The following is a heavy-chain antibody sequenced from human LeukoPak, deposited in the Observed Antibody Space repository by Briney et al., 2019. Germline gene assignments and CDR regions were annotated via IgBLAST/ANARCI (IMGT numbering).Heavy chain of an antibody. J-gene: IGHJ5*01. V-gene: IGHV1-2*02. Sequence: ASVKVSCKASGYTFTGYYMHWVRQAPRQAPEWMGWINPNSGGTNYAQKFQGRVTMTRDTANSSDYMELSRLRSEDTAVYYCARVNPRRGFGELIRPRKGWFDSWGQGTLVTVSS. D-gene: IGHD3-10*01. CDR3: ARVNPRRGFGELIRPRKGWFDS. CDR1: GYTFTGYY. CDR2: INPNSGGT.